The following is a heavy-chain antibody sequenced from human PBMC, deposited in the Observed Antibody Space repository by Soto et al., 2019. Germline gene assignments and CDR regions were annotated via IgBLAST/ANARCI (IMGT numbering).Heavy chain of an antibody. D-gene: IGHD5-18*01. CDR3: ALRYGSCVDY. CDR2: IYYSGST. J-gene: IGHJ4*02. Sequence: QVQLQESGPGLVKHSEPLSITCTVSGGSISSYYWSWIRQPPGKGLEWIGYIYYSGSTNYNPSLESRVTISVDTAQDQFSLKLSSVTAAETSVYYCALRYGSCVDYGGQGTMVTVSS. V-gene: IGHV4-59*08. CDR1: GGSISSYY.